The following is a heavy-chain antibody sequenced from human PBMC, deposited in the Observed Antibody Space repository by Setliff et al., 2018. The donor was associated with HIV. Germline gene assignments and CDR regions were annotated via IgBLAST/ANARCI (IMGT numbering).Heavy chain of an antibody. D-gene: IGHD2-15*01. J-gene: IGHJ4*02. Sequence: SETLSLTCTVSGGSITTGSYYWSWIRQPAGQGLEWIGHIYASDSSGSTNYNPPLKSRVTISLDTSKNQFSLNLTSATAADTAVYYCARVDCSGGSCYSPAYWGQGTLVTVSS. CDR2: IYASDSSGST. V-gene: IGHV4-61*10. CDR1: GGSITTGSYY. CDR3: ARVDCSGGSCYSPAY.